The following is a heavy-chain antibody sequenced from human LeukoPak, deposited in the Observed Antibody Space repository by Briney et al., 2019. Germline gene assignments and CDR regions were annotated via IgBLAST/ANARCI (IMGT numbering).Heavy chain of an antibody. CDR2: IYSGGST. CDR3: ARNPAAGTRDWFDP. Sequence: GGSLRLSCAASGFTVSSNYMSWVRQAPGKGLEWVSVIYSGGSTYYADSVKGRFTISRDNSKNTLYLQMNSLRAEDTAVYYCARNPAAGTRDWFDPWGQGTLVTVSS. J-gene: IGHJ5*02. V-gene: IGHV3-66*01. D-gene: IGHD6-13*01. CDR1: GFTVSSNY.